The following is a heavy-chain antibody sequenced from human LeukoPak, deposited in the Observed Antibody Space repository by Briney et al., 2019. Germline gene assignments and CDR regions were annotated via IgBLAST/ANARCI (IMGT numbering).Heavy chain of an antibody. J-gene: IGHJ4*02. CDR1: GFSRSTSGMC. CDR2: IDWDDDK. Sequence: SGPTLVNPTYTLTLTCTFSGFSRSTSGMCVSWIRQPPGNALEWLARIDWDDDKYYSTSLKARLTISKDTSIDQVVLTMTNMDPVDTDTYYCARITGDYPYDYWGQGTLVTVS. V-gene: IGHV2-70*11. D-gene: IGHD4-17*01. CDR3: ARITGDYPYDY.